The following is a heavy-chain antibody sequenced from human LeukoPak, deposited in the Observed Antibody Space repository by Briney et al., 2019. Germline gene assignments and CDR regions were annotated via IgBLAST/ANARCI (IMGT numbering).Heavy chain of an antibody. CDR2: IYYSGST. J-gene: IGHJ3*02. CDR3: ARGPYHDSSGYYYRPKQDAFDI. V-gene: IGHV4-39*01. Sequence: PSETLSLTCTVSGGSISSSSYYWGWIRQPPGKGLEWIGSIYYSGSTYYNPSLKSRVTISVDTSKNQFSLKLSSVTAADTAVYYCARGPYHDSSGYYYRPKQDAFDIWGQGTMVTVSS. D-gene: IGHD3-22*01. CDR1: GGSISSSSYY.